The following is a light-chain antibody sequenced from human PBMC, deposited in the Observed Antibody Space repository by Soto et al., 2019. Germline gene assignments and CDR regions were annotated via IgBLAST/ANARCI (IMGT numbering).Light chain of an antibody. J-gene: IGLJ3*02. CDR2: GNS. V-gene: IGLV1-40*01. Sequence: QSVLTQPPSVSGAPGQRVTISCTGSSSNIGAIYDVHWYQQPPGTAPKLLIYGNSNRPSGVPDRFSGSKSGTSASLAITGLRDEDEADYYCQYYDSSLSGWVFGGGTKLTVL. CDR3: QYYDSSLSGWV. CDR1: SSNIGAIYD.